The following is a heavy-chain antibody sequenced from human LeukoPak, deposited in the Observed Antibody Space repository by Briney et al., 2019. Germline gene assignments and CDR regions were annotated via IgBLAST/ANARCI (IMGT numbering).Heavy chain of an antibody. J-gene: IGHJ6*02. Sequence: PSETLSLTFTVSGGSISSGDYYWSWIRQPPGKGLEWIGYIYYSGSTYYNPSLKSRVTVSLDTSKNQFSLKMTSVTAADTAVYYCTTYYYGMEVWGQGTTVTVSS. CDR1: GGSISSGDYY. V-gene: IGHV4-30-4*01. CDR2: IYYSGST. CDR3: TTYYYGMEV.